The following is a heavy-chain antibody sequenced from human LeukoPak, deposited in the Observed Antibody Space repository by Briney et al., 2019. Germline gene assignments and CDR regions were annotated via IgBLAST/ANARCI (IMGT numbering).Heavy chain of an antibody. Sequence: PSETLSLTXAVSGYSISSGYYWGWIRQPPGKGLEWIGSIYHSGSTYYNPSLKSRVTISVDTSKNQFSLKLSSVTAADTAVYCCARALTPESAFDYWGQGTLVTVSS. J-gene: IGHJ4*02. CDR2: IYHSGST. CDR3: ARALTPESAFDY. CDR1: GYSISSGYY. V-gene: IGHV4-38-2*01.